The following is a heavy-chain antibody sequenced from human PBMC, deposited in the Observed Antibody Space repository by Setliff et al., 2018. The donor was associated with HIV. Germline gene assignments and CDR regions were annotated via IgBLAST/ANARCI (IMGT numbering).Heavy chain of an antibody. J-gene: IGHJ4*02. D-gene: IGHD3-3*01. CDR2: IFYTGST. CDR3: ARHSSSGYLPYYFDY. Sequence: SETLSLTCTVSGGSISGSSDYWGWIRQPPGKGLEGIGSIFYTGSTYYNPSLKGRVTVSVDTSINQFSLKLSSVTAADTSVYYCARHSSSGYLPYYFDYWGQGTLVTVSS. CDR1: GGSISGSSDY. V-gene: IGHV4-39*01.